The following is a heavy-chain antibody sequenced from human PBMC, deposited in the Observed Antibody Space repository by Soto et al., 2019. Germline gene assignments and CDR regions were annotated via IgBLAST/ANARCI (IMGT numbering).Heavy chain of an antibody. D-gene: IGHD6-19*01. V-gene: IGHV1-18*01. CDR2: ISANNANT. CDR1: GYTFTSYG. CDR3: ARDRGSGLFVY. J-gene: IGHJ4*02. Sequence: ASVKVSCKASGYTFTSYGVSWVRQAPGQGLEWMGWISANNANTNYAQKFQGRVTMTTDTSTTTAYMELRSLRSDDTAVYYCARDRGSGLFVYWGQGTLVTVSS.